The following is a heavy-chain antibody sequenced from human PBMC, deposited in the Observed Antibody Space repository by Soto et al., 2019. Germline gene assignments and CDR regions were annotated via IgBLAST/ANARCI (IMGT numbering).Heavy chain of an antibody. CDR1: GFSFSDYY. CDR2: ISTINSFT. Sequence: GGSQRLSCTASGFSFSDYYMSWIRQAPGKGLEWVAYISTINSFTNYADTVKGRFTISRDNSKNTLYLQMNSLRAEDTAVYYCARGYDFWSGYYYPYGMDVWGQGTTVTVSS. V-gene: IGHV3-11*06. J-gene: IGHJ6*02. D-gene: IGHD3-3*01. CDR3: ARGYDFWSGYYYPYGMDV.